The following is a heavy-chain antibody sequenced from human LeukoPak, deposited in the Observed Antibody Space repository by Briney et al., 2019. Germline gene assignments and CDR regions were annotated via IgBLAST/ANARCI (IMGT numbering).Heavy chain of an antibody. CDR3: ARGPYDYNNYRFDP. D-gene: IGHD4-11*01. CDR2: IYDSGST. CDR1: GGSISSYY. V-gene: IGHV4-59*01. J-gene: IGHJ5*02. Sequence: NPSETLSLTCTVSGGSISSYYWSWIRQPPGKGLEWIGYIYDSGSTNYNPSLKSRVTISVDTSKNQFSLKLSSVTAADTAVYYCARGPYDYNNYRFDPRGQGTLVTVSS.